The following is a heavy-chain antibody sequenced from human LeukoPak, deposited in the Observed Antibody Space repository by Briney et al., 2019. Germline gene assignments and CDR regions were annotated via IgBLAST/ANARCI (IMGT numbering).Heavy chain of an antibody. J-gene: IGHJ3*02. CDR2: IIPIFGIA. D-gene: IGHD2-15*01. CDR1: GGTFSSYA. V-gene: IGHV1-69*04. Sequence: ASVKVSCKASGGTFSSYAISWVRQAPGQRLEWMGRIIPIFGIANYAQKFQGRVTITADKSTSTAYMELSSLRSEDTAVYYCARDSQDIVVVVAAAGAFDIWGQGTMVTVSS. CDR3: ARDSQDIVVVVAAAGAFDI.